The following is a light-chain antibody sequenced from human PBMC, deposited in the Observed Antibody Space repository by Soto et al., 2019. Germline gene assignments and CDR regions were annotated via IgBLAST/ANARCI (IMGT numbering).Light chain of an antibody. CDR3: QQYAWT. CDR2: KAS. V-gene: IGKV1-5*03. J-gene: IGKJ1*01. CDR1: QSVSNW. Sequence: DIQMTQSPSTLSASVGDSVTITCRASQSVSNWLAWYQQKPGKAPKLLIYKASNLESGDPSRFSGGGSGTEFTLTVSSLEPDDSATYYCQQYAWTFGQGTKVEIK.